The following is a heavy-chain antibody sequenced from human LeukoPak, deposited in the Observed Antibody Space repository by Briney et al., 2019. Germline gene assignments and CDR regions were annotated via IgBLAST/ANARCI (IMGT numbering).Heavy chain of an antibody. CDR2: INTDGSSA. Sequence: GGSLRLSCAASGFTFSSYWMYWVRQAPGKGLMWVSRINTDGSSAAYADSVKGRFTISRDNAKNTLYLQMSGLRAEDTAVYYCARDRAAIDLDFWGQGTLVTVSS. V-gene: IGHV3-74*01. CDR1: GFTFSSYW. CDR3: ARDRAAIDLDF. J-gene: IGHJ4*02. D-gene: IGHD6-13*01.